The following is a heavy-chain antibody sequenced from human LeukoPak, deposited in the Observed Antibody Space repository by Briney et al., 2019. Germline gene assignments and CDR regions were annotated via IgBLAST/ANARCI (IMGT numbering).Heavy chain of an antibody. CDR1: GFTFDDYA. V-gene: IGHV3-9*03. J-gene: IGHJ4*02. Sequence: GGSLRLSCAASGFTFDDYAMHWVRQAQGKGLEWVSGISWNSGSIGYADSVKGRFTISRDNAKNSLYLQMNSLRAEDMALYYCAKESAIGYFDYWGQGTLVTVSS. CDR3: AKESAIGYFDY. CDR2: ISWNSGSI. D-gene: IGHD2-2*02.